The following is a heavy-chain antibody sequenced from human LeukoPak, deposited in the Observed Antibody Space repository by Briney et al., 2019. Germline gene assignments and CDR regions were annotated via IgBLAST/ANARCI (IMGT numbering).Heavy chain of an antibody. CDR1: GGSFSGNY. CDR3: ARKKFGPQLN. J-gene: IGHJ4*02. Sequence: SETLSLTCAVYGGSFSGNYWSWIRQPPGRGLEWLGEIHHSGSTNYNPSLKSRVTISVDTSKNQFSLKLSSVTAADTAVYYCARKKFGPQLNWGQGTLVTVSS. CDR2: IHHSGST. V-gene: IGHV4-34*01. D-gene: IGHD1-1*01.